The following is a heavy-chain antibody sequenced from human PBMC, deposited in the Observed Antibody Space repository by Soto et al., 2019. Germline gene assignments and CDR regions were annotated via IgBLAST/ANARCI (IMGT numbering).Heavy chain of an antibody. CDR1: GGSIRSGDYY. D-gene: IGHD2-15*01. Sequence: SETLSLTCTVSGGSIRSGDYYWSWIRQPPGKGLEWIGYIYYSGSTYYNPSLKSRVTISVDTSKNQFSLKLSSVTAADSAVYYCARAPYCRGGSCYFDYWGQGTLVTVSS. V-gene: IGHV4-30-4*01. CDR2: IYYSGST. J-gene: IGHJ4*02. CDR3: ARAPYCRGGSCYFDY.